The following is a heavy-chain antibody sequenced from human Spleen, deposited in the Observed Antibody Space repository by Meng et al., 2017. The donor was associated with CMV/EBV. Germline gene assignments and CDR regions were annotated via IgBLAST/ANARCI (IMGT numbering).Heavy chain of an antibody. Sequence: SETLSLTCTVSGGSISSSSYSWGWIRQPPGKGLEWVGYIYYSGSTNYNPSLKSRVTMSVDTSKNQCSLKLSSVTAADTAMYYCSRDFSGGWFDPWCQGTLVTVSS. CDR3: SRDFSGGWFDP. CDR1: GGSISSSSYS. J-gene: IGHJ5*02. D-gene: IGHD3-16*01. V-gene: IGHV4-61*01. CDR2: IYYSGST.